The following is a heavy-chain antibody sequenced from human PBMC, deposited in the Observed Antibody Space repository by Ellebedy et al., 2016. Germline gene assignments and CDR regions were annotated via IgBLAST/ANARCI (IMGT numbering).Heavy chain of an antibody. CDR3: ARGIKTGRAYYYYMDV. CDR1: GGSFSGYY. Sequence: GSLRLXXAVYGGSFSGYYWSWIRQPPGKGLEWIGEINHSGSTNYNPSLKSRVTISVDTSKNQFSLKLSSVTAADTAVYYCARGIKTGRAYYYYMDVWGKGTTVTVSS. D-gene: IGHD1-1*01. CDR2: INHSGST. V-gene: IGHV4-34*01. J-gene: IGHJ6*03.